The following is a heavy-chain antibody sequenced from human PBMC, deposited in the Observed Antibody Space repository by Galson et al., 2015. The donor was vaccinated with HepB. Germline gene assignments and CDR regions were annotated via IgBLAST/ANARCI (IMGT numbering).Heavy chain of an antibody. J-gene: IGHJ4*02. CDR3: ARDRFLEWLFLGY. D-gene: IGHD3-3*01. CDR1: GFTFSRYA. Sequence: SLRLSCAASGFTFSRYAMHWVRQAPGKGLEWVAVISYDGSNKYYADSVKGRFTISRDNSKNTLYLQMNSLRAEDMAVYYCARDRFLEWLFLGYWGQGTLVTVSS. V-gene: IGHV3-30-3*01. CDR2: ISYDGSNK.